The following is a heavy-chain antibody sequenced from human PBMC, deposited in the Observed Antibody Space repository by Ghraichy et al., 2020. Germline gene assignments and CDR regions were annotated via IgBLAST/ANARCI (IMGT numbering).Heavy chain of an antibody. J-gene: IGHJ6*03. V-gene: IGHV3-21*01. CDR2: ISSSSSYI. CDR1: GFTFSSYS. CDR3: ARVRVETYYYMDV. D-gene: IGHD4-23*01. Sequence: GGSLRLSCAASGFTFSSYSMNWVRQAPGKGLEWVSSISSSSSYIYYADSVKGRFTISRDNAKNSLYLQMNSLRAEDTAVYYCARVRVETYYYMDVWGKGTTVTVSS.